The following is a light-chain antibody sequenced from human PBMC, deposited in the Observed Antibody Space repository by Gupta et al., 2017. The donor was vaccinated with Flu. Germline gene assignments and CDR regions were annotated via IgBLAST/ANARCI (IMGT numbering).Light chain of an antibody. CDR3: QQRSNWPPLT. CDR1: QSVSSY. Sequence: PGERATLSCRASQSVSSYLAWYQQKPGQAPRLLIYDASNRATGIPARFSGSGSGTDFTLTISSLEPEDFAVYYCQQRSNWPPLTFGGGTKVEI. J-gene: IGKJ4*01. CDR2: DAS. V-gene: IGKV3-11*01.